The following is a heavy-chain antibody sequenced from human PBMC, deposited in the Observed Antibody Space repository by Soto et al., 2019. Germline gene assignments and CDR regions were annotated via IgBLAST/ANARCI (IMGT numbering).Heavy chain of an antibody. J-gene: IGHJ6*02. V-gene: IGHV4-30-4*01. CDR1: GGSISSGDYY. CDR3: ARVVVVPARGLRNYYYYGMDV. CDR2: IYYSGST. D-gene: IGHD2-2*01. Sequence: SETLSLTCTVSGGSISSGDYYWSWIRQPPWKGLEWIGYIYYSGSTYYNPSLKSRVTISVDTSKNQFSLKLSSVTAADTAVYYCARVVVVPARGLRNYYYYGMDVWGQGTTVTVSS.